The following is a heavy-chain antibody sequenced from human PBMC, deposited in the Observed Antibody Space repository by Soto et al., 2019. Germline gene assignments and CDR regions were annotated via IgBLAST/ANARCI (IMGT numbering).Heavy chain of an antibody. V-gene: IGHV3-48*02. J-gene: IGHJ4*02. CDR2: ISSSSSSI. CDR3: ARDGAAVAGKSDD. Sequence: EVQLVESGGGLVQPGGSLRLSCAASGFTFSSYSMNWVRQAPGKGLEWVSYISSSSSSIYYADSVKGRFTISRDNAKNSLYLQMDSLRDEDTAAYYCARDGAAVAGKSDDWGQGTLVTVSS. CDR1: GFTFSSYS. D-gene: IGHD6-19*01.